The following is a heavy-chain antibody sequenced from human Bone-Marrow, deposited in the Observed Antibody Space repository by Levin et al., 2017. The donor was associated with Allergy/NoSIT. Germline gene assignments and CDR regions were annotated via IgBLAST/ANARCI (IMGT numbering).Heavy chain of an antibody. CDR2: ISSSSSYI. CDR1: GFTFSSYS. D-gene: IGHD5-12*01. V-gene: IGHV3-21*01. Sequence: GGSLRLSCAASGFTFSSYSMNWVRQAPGKGLEWVSSISSSSSYIYYADSVKGRVTISRDNAKNSLYLQMNSLRAEDTAVYYCARDVLVATTLFDYWGQGTLVTVSS. CDR3: ARDVLVATTLFDY. J-gene: IGHJ4*02.